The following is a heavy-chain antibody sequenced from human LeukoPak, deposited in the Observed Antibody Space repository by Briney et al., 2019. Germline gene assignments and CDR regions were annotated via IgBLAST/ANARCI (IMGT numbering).Heavy chain of an antibody. J-gene: IGHJ4*02. CDR3: ARGRQQLEF. CDR2: VYYSGST. CDR1: GGSISSYF. Sequence: SETLSLTCTVSGGSISSYFWSWIRQPPGKGLEWIGYVYYSGSTNYNPSLKSRVTISVDTSRNQFSLKLRSMTAADTAVYYCARGRQQLEFGGQGTLVTVSS. V-gene: IGHV4-59*08. D-gene: IGHD1-1*01.